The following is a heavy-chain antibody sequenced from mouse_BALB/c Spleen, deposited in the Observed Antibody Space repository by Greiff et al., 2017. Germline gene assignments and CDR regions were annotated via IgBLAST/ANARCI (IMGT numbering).Heavy chain of an antibody. CDR1: GYTFTSYV. CDR3: ARIYDGYYVAMDY. V-gene: IGHV1-14*01. J-gene: IGHJ4*01. D-gene: IGHD2-3*01. CDR2: INPYNDGT. Sequence: EVNLVESGPELVKPGASVKMSCKASGYTFTSYVMHWVKQKPGQGLEWIGYINPYNDGTKYNEKFKGKATLTSDKSSSTAYMELSSLTSEDSAVYYCARIYDGYYVAMDYWGQGTSVTVSS.